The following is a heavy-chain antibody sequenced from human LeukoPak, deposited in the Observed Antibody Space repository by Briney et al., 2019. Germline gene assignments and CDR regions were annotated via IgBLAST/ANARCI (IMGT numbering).Heavy chain of an antibody. CDR1: GGSISSYY. CDR2: IYYSGST. D-gene: IGHD3-3*01. J-gene: IGHJ6*03. Sequence: SETLSLTCTVSGGSISSYYWSWIRQPPGKGLEWIGCIYYSGSTNYNPSLKSRVTISVDTSKNQFSLKLSSVTAAGTAVYYCARDRFWSGYNYYYMDVWGKGTTVTVSS. V-gene: IGHV4-59*01. CDR3: ARDRFWSGYNYYYMDV.